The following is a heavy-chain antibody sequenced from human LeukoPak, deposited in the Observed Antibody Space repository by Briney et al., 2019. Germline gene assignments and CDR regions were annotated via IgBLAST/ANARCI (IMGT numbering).Heavy chain of an antibody. D-gene: IGHD6-6*01. J-gene: IGHJ6*03. V-gene: IGHV4-59*01. CDR1: GGSISSYY. CDR2: IYYSGST. Sequence: SETLSLTCTVSGGSISSYYWSWLRQTPGKGLEWIGYIYYSGSTNYNPSLKSRVTISVDTSKNQFSLKLSSVTAADTAVYYCARALYSSSFYYYYYMDVWGKGTTVTVSS. CDR3: ARALYSSSFYYYYYMDV.